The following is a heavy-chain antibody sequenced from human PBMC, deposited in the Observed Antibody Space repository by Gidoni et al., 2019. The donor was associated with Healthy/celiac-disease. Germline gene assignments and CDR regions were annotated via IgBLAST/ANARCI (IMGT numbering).Heavy chain of an antibody. Sequence: QVQLVESGGGLVKPGGSLRLCCAAAGFTFSDYYMKWIRQVPGKGLYWVAYISSSGSTIYVADPVKGRFNISKDNAKNSLYLQMSSLIAEDTAVYYCGREGTTVTTDGDYWGQRTLVTVSS. CDR1: GFTFSDYY. CDR2: ISSSGSTI. CDR3: GREGTTVTTDGDY. J-gene: IGHJ4*02. V-gene: IGHV3-11*01. D-gene: IGHD4-17*01.